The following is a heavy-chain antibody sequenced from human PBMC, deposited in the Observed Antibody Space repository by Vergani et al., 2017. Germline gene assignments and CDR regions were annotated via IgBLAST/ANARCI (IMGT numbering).Heavy chain of an antibody. V-gene: IGHV3-23*04. CDR1: GFNFRSYH. J-gene: IGHJ4*02. Sequence: EVDLVESGGGLAQPGGSLRLSCEASGFNFRSYHMSWVRQAPGKGLEWVSSISSSDSRTYYADSVRGRVTISRDNSKNTVYLQMDDLRAEDTAVYYCAKDLSVVEAADDFRGQGTLVTVSS. CDR3: AKDLSVVEAADDF. D-gene: IGHD6-13*01. CDR2: ISSSDSRT.